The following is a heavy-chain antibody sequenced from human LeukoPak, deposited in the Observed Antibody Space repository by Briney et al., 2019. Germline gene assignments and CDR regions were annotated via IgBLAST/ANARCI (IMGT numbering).Heavy chain of an antibody. J-gene: IGHJ6*04. CDR1: GGSFSAYY. CDR3: ARLRRYCSSTSCPKTLDV. Sequence: SETLSLTCAVNGGSFSAYYWNWIRQPPGKGLEWIGETNHGGTTNYNPSLKSRLTISVDTSQNQFSLKLSSVTAADTAVYYCARLRRYCSSTSCPKTLDVWGKGTTVTVSS. D-gene: IGHD2-2*01. CDR2: TNHGGTT. V-gene: IGHV4-34*01.